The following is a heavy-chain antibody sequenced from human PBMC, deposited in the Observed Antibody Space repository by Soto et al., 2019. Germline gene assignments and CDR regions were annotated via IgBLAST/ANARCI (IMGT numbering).Heavy chain of an antibody. CDR3: VRTSLVVAAATREDY. J-gene: IGHJ4*02. D-gene: IGHD2-15*01. V-gene: IGHV3-74*01. CDR2: INSDGSST. Sequence: EVQLVESGGGLVQPGESLRLSCAASGFTFSSYWMHWVRQAPGKELVWVSRINSDGSSTSYAGSVKGRFTISRDNPKNTLYLQMNSLRAEDTAVYYCVRTSLVVAAATREDYWGQGTLVTVSS. CDR1: GFTFSSYW.